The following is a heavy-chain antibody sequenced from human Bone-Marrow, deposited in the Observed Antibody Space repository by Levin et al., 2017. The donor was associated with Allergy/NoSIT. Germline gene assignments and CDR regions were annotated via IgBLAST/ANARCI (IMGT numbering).Heavy chain of an antibody. CDR1: GYTFTNFW. CDR3: ARLLGYSHGFNWFDP. Sequence: GGSLRLSCQASGYTFTNFWIGWVRQMPGKGLEYMGVIDPTDSEVIYSPSFQGQVSMSVDQSLTTAYLQWSSLQASDTAVYYCARLLGYSHGFNWFDPWGQGTLVTVSS. D-gene: IGHD5-12*01. V-gene: IGHV5-51*01. J-gene: IGHJ5*02. CDR2: IDPTDSEV.